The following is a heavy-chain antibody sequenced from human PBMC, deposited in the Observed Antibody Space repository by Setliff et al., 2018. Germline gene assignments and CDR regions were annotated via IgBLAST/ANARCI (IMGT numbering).Heavy chain of an antibody. CDR3: AKGGNITRETYYYYGMDV. Sequence: ASVKVSCKASGYTFSESIVSWVRQALGQGLEWMGWIGPYNGNTYYAQKFQGRVAITTDTSTSTAYMELRSLRSDDTAVYYCAKGGNITRETYYYYGMDVWGQGTTVTVSS. V-gene: IGHV1-18*01. CDR1: GYTFSESI. J-gene: IGHJ6*02. CDR2: IGPYNGNT. D-gene: IGHD1-20*01.